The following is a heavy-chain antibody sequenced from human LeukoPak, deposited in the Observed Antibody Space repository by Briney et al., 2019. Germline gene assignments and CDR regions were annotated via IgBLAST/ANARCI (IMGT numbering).Heavy chain of an antibody. V-gene: IGHV4-39*07. Sequence: ASETLSLTCTVSGASVSSSSYYWGWIRQPPGKGLEWIGSIYYSGSTYYNPSLKSRVTISVDTSKNQFSLKLSSVTAADTAVYYCARDTAAGNDYWGQGTLVTVSS. J-gene: IGHJ4*02. CDR3: ARDTAAGNDY. D-gene: IGHD6-13*01. CDR1: GASVSSSSYY. CDR2: IYYSGST.